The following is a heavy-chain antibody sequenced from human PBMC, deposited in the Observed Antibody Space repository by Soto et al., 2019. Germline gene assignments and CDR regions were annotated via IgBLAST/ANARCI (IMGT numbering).Heavy chain of an antibody. D-gene: IGHD6-13*01. J-gene: IGHJ4*02. CDR2: IYWDDNK. CDR3: ACLRETYSSSWFDY. CDR1: GFSLSSSGVG. V-gene: IGHV2-5*02. Sequence: QITLKESGPTLVKPTQTLTLTCTFSGFSLSSSGVGVGWIRQPPGKALEWLTVIYWDDNKRYSPSLKSRLTITKDTPKNQVVLTMTNMDPVDTATYYCACLRETYSSSWFDYWGQGTLVTVSS.